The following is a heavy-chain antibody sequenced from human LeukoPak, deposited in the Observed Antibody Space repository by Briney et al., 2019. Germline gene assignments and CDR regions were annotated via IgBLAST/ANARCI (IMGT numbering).Heavy chain of an antibody. CDR1: GGSISSINW. Sequence: SGTLSLTCALSGGSISSINWWSWVRQRPGKGLVWIGEIYHSGSTNYNPSLKSRVTISVDKSKDQFSLKLSSVTAADTAVYYCARVDHDYGCNWRDYWGQGTLVTVSS. J-gene: IGHJ4*02. CDR3: ARVDHDYGCNWRDY. D-gene: IGHD4-23*01. CDR2: IYHSGST. V-gene: IGHV4-4*02.